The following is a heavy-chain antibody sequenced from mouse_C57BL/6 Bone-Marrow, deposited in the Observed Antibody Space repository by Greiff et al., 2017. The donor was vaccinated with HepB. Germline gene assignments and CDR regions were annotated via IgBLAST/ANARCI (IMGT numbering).Heavy chain of an antibody. V-gene: IGHV1-20*01. CDR3: ARPTPVVDGYAMDY. D-gene: IGHD1-1*01. CDR2: INPYNGDT. CDR1: GYSFTGYF. Sequence: EVMLVESGPELVKPGDSVKISCKASGYSFTGYFMNWVMQSHGKSLEWIGRINPYNGDTFYNQKFQGKATLTVDKSSSTAPMELRSLTSEDSAVYYCARPTPVVDGYAMDYWGQGTSVTVSS. J-gene: IGHJ4*01.